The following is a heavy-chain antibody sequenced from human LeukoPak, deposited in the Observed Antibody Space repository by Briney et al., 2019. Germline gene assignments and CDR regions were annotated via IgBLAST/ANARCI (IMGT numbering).Heavy chain of an antibody. Sequence: GSLRLSCVASGFTFSTYAMCWVRQAPGKGLEWVSAISGSGGSTYYADSVKGRFTISRDKSKNTLYLQMNSLRAEDTALYYCAKGRDGYNLGYSDYWGQGTLVTVSS. CDR1: GFTFSTYA. V-gene: IGHV3-23*01. CDR2: ISGSGGST. CDR3: AKGRDGYNLGYSDY. D-gene: IGHD5-24*01. J-gene: IGHJ4*02.